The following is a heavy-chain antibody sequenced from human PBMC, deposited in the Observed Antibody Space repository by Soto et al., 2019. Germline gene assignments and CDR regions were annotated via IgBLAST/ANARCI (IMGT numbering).Heavy chain of an antibody. CDR1: GGSFSGYY. CDR2: INHSGST. J-gene: IGHJ6*02. D-gene: IGHD6-13*01. CDR3: ARGRRYSSSWYGMWNYGMDV. Sequence: SETLSLTCAVYGGSFSGYYWSWIRQPPGKGLEWIGEINHSGSTNYNPSLKSRVTISVDTSKNQFSLKLSSVTAADTAVYYCARGRRYSSSWYGMWNYGMDVWGQGTTVTVSS. V-gene: IGHV4-34*01.